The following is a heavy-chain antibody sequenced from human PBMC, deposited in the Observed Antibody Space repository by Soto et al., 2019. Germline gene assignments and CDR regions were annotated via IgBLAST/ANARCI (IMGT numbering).Heavy chain of an antibody. J-gene: IGHJ4*02. CDR1: GFTFSSYG. CDR2: IWYDGSNK. D-gene: IGHD3-22*01. Sequence: PGGSLRLSCAASGFTFSSYGMHWVRQAPGKGLEWVAVIWYDGSNKYYADSVKGRFTISRDNSKNTLYLQMNSLRAEDTAVYYCARARTLYDSSGYYYVWGQGTLVTVSS. V-gene: IGHV3-33*01. CDR3: ARARTLYDSSGYYYV.